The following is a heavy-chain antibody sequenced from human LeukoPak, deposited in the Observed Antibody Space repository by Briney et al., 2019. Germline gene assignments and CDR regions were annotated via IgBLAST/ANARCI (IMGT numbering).Heavy chain of an antibody. CDR2: ITTTGGDV. V-gene: IGHV3-21*01. D-gene: IGHD6-19*01. Sequence: GGSLRLSCAASGFTFSSQNMNWVRQAPGKGLEWVSSITTTGGDVNYADSVKGRFTISRDNAKNSLYLQLNSLRAEDTAVYYCVKNGWSDYRGQGILVTVSS. CDR3: VKNGWSDY. J-gene: IGHJ4*02. CDR1: GFTFSSQN.